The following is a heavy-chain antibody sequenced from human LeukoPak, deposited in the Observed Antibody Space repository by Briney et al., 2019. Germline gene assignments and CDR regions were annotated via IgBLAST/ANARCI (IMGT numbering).Heavy chain of an antibody. CDR3: ARGDFYSNYFDY. Sequence: GGSLRLSCAASGFTFSSYAMHWVRQAPGKGLEWVAVISYEGSNKYYADSVKGRFTISRDNSENTLYLQMNSLRAEDTTVYYCARGDFYSNYFDYWGQGILVTVSS. D-gene: IGHD4-11*01. V-gene: IGHV3-30-3*01. J-gene: IGHJ4*02. CDR1: GFTFSSYA. CDR2: ISYEGSNK.